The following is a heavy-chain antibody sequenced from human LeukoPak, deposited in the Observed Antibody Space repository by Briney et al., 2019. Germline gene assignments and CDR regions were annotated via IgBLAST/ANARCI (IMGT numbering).Heavy chain of an antibody. D-gene: IGHD2-15*01. CDR3: AKEIVVVVAATLGAEGWFDP. CDR1: GGSISSSSYY. CDR2: IYYSGST. V-gene: IGHV4-39*07. J-gene: IGHJ5*02. Sequence: PSETLSLTCTVSGGSISSSSYYWGWIRQPPGKGLEWIGSIYYSGSTYYNPSLKSRVTISVDTSKNQFSLKLSSVTAADTAVYYCAKEIVVVVAATLGAEGWFDPWGQGTLVTVSS.